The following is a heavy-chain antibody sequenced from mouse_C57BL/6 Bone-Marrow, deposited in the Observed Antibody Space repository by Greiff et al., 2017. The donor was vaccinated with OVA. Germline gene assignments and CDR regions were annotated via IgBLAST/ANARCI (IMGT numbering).Heavy chain of an antibody. J-gene: IGHJ2*01. V-gene: IGHV5-17*01. D-gene: IGHD2-3*01. CDR1: GFTFSDYG. CDR3: ARPRWLLPLDY. CDR2: ISSGSSTI. Sequence: EVKLVESGGGLVKPGGSLKLSCAASGFTFSDYGMHWVRQAPEQGLEWVAYISSGSSTIYYADTVKGRFTISRDNAKNTLFLQMTSLRSEDTAMYYCARPRWLLPLDYWGQGTTLTVSS.